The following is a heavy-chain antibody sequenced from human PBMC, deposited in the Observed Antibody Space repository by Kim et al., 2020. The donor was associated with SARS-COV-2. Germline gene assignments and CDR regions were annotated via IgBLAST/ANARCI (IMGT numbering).Heavy chain of an antibody. CDR2: IGNSGSTT. CDR3: VRDGRMSIVGTIRQFDP. Sequence: GGSLRLSCVASGFTFSNYEMNWVRQAPGRGLEWISYIGNSGSTTYYADSVKGRFTISRDNTKNSLYLQMNSLRAEDTAVYYCVRDGRMSIVGTIRQFDPWGQGTLVTVSS. D-gene: IGHD1-26*01. CDR1: GFTFSNYE. V-gene: IGHV3-48*03. J-gene: IGHJ5*02.